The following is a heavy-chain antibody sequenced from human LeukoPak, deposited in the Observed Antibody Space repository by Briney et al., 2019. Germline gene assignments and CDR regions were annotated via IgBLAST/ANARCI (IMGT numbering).Heavy chain of an antibody. CDR1: GFTFSSYE. Sequence: PGGSLRLSCAASGFTFSSYEMNWVRQAPGKGLEWVSYISGSGNTIYYTDSVKGRFTISRDNSKNTLYLQMNSLRAEDTAVYYCARDANGFDYWGQGTLVTVSS. CDR3: ARDANGFDY. D-gene: IGHD2-8*01. J-gene: IGHJ4*02. CDR2: ISGSGNTI. V-gene: IGHV3-48*03.